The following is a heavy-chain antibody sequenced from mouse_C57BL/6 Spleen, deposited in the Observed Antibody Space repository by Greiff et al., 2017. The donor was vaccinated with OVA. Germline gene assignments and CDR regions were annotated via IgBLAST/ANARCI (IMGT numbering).Heavy chain of an antibody. D-gene: IGHD2-5*01. CDR1: GYTFTSYW. Sequence: QVQLKQPGAELVRPGSSVKLSCKASGYTFTSYWMDWVKQRPGQGLEWIGNIYPSDSETHYNQKFKDKATLTVDKSSSTAYMQLSSLTSEDSAVYYCTGAYYSNYRYFDVWGTGTTVTVSS. V-gene: IGHV1-61*01. CDR3: TGAYYSNYRYFDV. J-gene: IGHJ1*03. CDR2: IYPSDSET.